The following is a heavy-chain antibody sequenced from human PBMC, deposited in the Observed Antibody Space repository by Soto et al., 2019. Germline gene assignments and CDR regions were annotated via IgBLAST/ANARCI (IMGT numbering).Heavy chain of an antibody. Sequence: GGSLRLSCAASGFTFSSYAMSWVRQAPGKGLEWVSAISGSGGSTYYADSVKGRFTISRDNSKNTLYLQMNSLRAEDTAVYYCAKDGYCSSTSCYGDYYYYMDVWGKGTTVTVSS. J-gene: IGHJ6*03. CDR1: GFTFSSYA. CDR3: AKDGYCSSTSCYGDYYYYMDV. D-gene: IGHD2-2*03. CDR2: ISGSGGST. V-gene: IGHV3-23*01.